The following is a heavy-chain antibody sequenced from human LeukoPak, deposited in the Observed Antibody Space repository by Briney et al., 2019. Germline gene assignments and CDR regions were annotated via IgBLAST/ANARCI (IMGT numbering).Heavy chain of an antibody. V-gene: IGHV3-30*18. CDR1: GFTFSSYG. CDR3: AKDLSLRLLDLLSSPYYYYGMDV. D-gene: IGHD3-3*01. J-gene: IGHJ6*02. Sequence: GGSLRLSCAASGFTFSSYGMHWVRQAPGKGLEWVAVISYDGSNKYYADSVKGRFTISRDNSKNTLYLQMNSLRAKDTAVYYCAKDLSLRLLDLLSSPYYYYGMDVWGQGTTVTVSS. CDR2: ISYDGSNK.